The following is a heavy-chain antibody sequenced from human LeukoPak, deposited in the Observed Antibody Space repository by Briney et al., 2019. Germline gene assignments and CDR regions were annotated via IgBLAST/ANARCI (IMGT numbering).Heavy chain of an antibody. D-gene: IGHD3-16*01. CDR3: AKDWGSDI. J-gene: IGHJ3*02. CDR2: ISYDGSNK. V-gene: IGHV3-30*18. CDR1: GFTFSSYD. Sequence: GGSLRLSCAASGFTFSSYDMHWVRQAPGKGLEWVAVISYDGSNKYYADSVKGRFTISRDNSKNTLYLQMNSLRAEDTAVYYCAKDWGSDIWGQGTMVTVSS.